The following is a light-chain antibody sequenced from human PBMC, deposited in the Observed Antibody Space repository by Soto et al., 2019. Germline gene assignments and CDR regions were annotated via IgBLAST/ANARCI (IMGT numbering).Light chain of an antibody. CDR3: QQYNSYSWT. CDR1: QGISSY. V-gene: IGKV1-5*01. Sequence: DIQMTHSPSFLSASVGDRVTITCRASQGISSYLAWYQQKPGKAPKLLIYDASSLESGVPSRFSGSGSGTEFTLTISSLQPDDFATYYCQQYNSYSWTFGQGTKVDIK. CDR2: DAS. J-gene: IGKJ1*01.